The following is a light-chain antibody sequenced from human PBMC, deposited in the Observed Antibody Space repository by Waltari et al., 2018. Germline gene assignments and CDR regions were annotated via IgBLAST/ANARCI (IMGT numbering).Light chain of an antibody. Sequence: QSVLTQPPSASGTPGQRVTISCSGSSSNIGSNYVYWHQQLPGTAPKLLIYRNNQRPSGVPDRFSGSKSGTSASLAISGLRSEDEADYYCAAWDDSLSGPVCGGGTKLTVL. CDR3: AAWDDSLSGPV. CDR1: SSNIGSNY. CDR2: RNN. V-gene: IGLV1-47*01. J-gene: IGLJ3*02.